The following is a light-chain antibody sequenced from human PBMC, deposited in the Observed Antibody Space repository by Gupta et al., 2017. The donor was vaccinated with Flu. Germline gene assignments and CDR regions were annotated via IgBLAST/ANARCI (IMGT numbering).Light chain of an antibody. V-gene: IGLV1-47*01. CDR2: RNN. CDR1: DSNIRNNY. Sequence: QTVMSQPPSASDSPGQRITISFTGDDSNIRNNYVHWYQQVPGTAPRLVVYRNNKRPLGVPDRFSGSKSGTSASLAISGLRPEDEGIYYCAAWDDILNGVMFGGGTKLTVL. CDR3: AAWDDILNGVM. J-gene: IGLJ3*02.